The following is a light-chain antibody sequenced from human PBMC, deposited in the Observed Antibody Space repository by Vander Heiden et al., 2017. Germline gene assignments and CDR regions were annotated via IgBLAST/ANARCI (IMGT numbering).Light chain of an antibody. Sequence: QSALTQPRSASGSPGQLVTISCTGTSSDVGGYSYVSWYQQRPHQTPKLLIFDVSKRPSGVPDRFSGSASGNTASLTISGLQAEDEADYYCCAYAGNYILIFGGGTKLTVL. V-gene: IGLV2-11*01. CDR1: SSDVGGYSY. CDR2: DVS. J-gene: IGLJ2*01. CDR3: CAYAGNYILI.